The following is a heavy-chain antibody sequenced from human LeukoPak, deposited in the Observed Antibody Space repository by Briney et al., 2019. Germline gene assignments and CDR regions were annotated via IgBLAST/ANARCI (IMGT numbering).Heavy chain of an antibody. CDR3: ARDDSSGYGPRPFDY. V-gene: IGHV1-2*02. CDR1: GYTFTGYY. J-gene: IGHJ4*02. Sequence: EASVKVSCKASGYTFTGYYMHWVRQAPGQGLEWMGWINPNSGGTNYAQKFQGRVTMTRDTSISTAYMELSRLRSDDTAVYYCARDDSSGYGPRPFDYWGQGTLVTVSS. D-gene: IGHD3-22*01. CDR2: INPNSGGT.